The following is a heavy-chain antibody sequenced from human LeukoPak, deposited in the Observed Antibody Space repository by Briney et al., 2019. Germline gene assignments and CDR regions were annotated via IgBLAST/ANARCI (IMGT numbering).Heavy chain of an antibody. V-gene: IGHV3-23*01. D-gene: IGHD3-10*01. Sequence: GGSLRLSCAASGFTFSSYWMSWVRQAPGKGLEWVSAISGSGGSTYYADSVKGRFTISRDNSKNTLYLQMNSLRAEDTAVYYCAKDLGYYGSGSFFDYRGQGTLVTVSS. CDR3: AKDLGYYGSGSFFDY. CDR1: GFTFSSYW. J-gene: IGHJ4*02. CDR2: ISGSGGST.